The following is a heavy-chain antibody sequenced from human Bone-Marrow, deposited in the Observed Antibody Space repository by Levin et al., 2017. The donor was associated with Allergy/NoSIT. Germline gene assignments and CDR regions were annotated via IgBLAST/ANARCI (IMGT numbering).Heavy chain of an antibody. CDR3: ARGLDYSGLP. CDR2: ITSSSSYI. CDR1: GFTFSTYS. Sequence: PGGSLRLSCAASGFTFSTYSMNWVHQAPGKGLDWVSSITSSSSYIYYADSVKGRFTISRDNAKNSLYLQMNSLRVEDTAVYYCARGLDYSGLPWGQGTLVTVSS. D-gene: IGHD5-12*01. V-gene: IGHV3-21*01. J-gene: IGHJ5*02.